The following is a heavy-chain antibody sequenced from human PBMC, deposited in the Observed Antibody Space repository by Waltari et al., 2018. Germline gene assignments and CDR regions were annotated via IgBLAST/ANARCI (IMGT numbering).Heavy chain of an antibody. CDR3: GRDWSGWDT. Sequence: EVQLVESGGGLVQPGGSLRLSCAASGFTFNTYWMSWVRQAPGKGLEWVASIKEDGSEKYYVDSVKGRITISRDNAKNSLYLQMNSLRVEDTAVYYCGRDWSGWDTWGQGTLVTVSS. J-gene: IGHJ5*02. D-gene: IGHD3-3*01. CDR1: GFTFNTYW. CDR2: IKEDGSEK. V-gene: IGHV3-7*01.